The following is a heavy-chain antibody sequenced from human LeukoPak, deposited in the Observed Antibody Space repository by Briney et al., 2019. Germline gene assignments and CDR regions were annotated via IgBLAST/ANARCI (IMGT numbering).Heavy chain of an antibody. V-gene: IGHV3-7*01. Sequence: GGSLRLSCAASGFTFSSYWMSWVRQAPGKGLEWVAKIKQDGSRKDYVDSVKGRFTISRDNAKNSLYLEMSSLRVEDTGVYYCARENPYVSWGQGTLVTVSS. J-gene: IGHJ5*02. D-gene: IGHD1-14*01. CDR3: ARENPYVS. CDR2: IKQDGSRK. CDR1: GFTFSSYW.